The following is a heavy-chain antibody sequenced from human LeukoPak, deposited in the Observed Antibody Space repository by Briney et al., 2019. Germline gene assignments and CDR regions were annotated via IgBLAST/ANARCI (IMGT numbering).Heavy chain of an antibody. CDR1: GYTFTSYD. J-gene: IGHJ4*02. CDR3: ARGAAIFGVVMPNLYYFDY. Sequence: ASVKVSCKASGYTFTSYDINWVQQATGQGLEWMGWMNPNSGNTGYAQKFQGRVTITRNTSISTAYMELSSLRSEDTAVYYCARGAAIFGVVMPNLYYFDYWGQGTLVTVSS. D-gene: IGHD3-3*01. V-gene: IGHV1-8*03. CDR2: MNPNSGNT.